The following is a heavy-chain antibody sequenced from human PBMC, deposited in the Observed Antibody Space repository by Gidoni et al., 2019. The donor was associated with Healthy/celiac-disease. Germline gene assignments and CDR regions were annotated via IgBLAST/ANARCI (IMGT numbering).Heavy chain of an antibody. CDR3: VIDGMYSGYDVDP. V-gene: IGHV3-21*01. D-gene: IGHD5-12*01. CDR1: GFTFSSYS. CDR2: ISSSSSYI. J-gene: IGHJ5*02. Sequence: EVQLVESGGGLVKPGGSLRLSCAASGFTFSSYSMNWVRQAPGKGLEWVSSISSSSSYIYYADSVKGRFTISRDNAKNSLYLQMNSLRAEDTAVYYCVIDGMYSGYDVDPWGQGTLVTVSS.